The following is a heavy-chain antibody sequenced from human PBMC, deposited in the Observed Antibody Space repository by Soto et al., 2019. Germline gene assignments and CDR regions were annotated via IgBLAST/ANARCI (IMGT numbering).Heavy chain of an antibody. CDR2: IYYSGST. J-gene: IGHJ5*02. CDR1: GGSVSSGSYY. D-gene: IGHD3-3*02. Sequence: SETLSLTCTVSGGSVSSGSYYWSWIRQPPGKGLEWIGYIYYSGSTNYNPSLKSRVTISVDTSKNQFSLKLSSVTAADTAVYYCARVISSHRRGDNCSDPWGQGTLVTVSS. CDR3: ARVISSHRRGDNCSDP. V-gene: IGHV4-61*01.